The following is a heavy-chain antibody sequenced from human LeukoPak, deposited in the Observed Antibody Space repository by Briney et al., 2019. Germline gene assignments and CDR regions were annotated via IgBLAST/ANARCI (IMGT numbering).Heavy chain of an antibody. Sequence: ASVKVSCKASGYTFTSYYMHWVRQAPGQGLEWMGIINPSGGSTSYAQKFQGRVTMTRDTSTSTVYMELSSLRSEDTAVYYCAREIVPAAIPQYAQHYYGSGRNDAFDIWGQGTMVTVSS. D-gene: IGHD3-10*01. J-gene: IGHJ3*02. CDR3: AREIVPAAIPQYAQHYYGSGRNDAFDI. V-gene: IGHV1-46*01. CDR2: INPSGGST. CDR1: GYTFTSYY.